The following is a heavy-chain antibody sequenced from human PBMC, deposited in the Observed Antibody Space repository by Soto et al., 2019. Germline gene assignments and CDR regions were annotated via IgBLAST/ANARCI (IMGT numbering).Heavy chain of an antibody. V-gene: IGHV3-23*01. CDR2: ISGSGGST. Sequence: GGSLRLSCAASGFTFSSYAMSWVRQAPGKGLEWVSAISGSGGSTYYADSVKGRFTISRDNSKNTLYLQMNSLRAEDTAVYYCAKDFDYDILTGYYDYWGQGTLVTVSS. CDR3: AKDFDYDILTGYYDY. CDR1: GFTFSSYA. J-gene: IGHJ4*02. D-gene: IGHD3-9*01.